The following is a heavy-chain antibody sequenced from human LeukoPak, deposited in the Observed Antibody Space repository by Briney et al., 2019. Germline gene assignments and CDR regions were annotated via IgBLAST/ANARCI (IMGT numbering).Heavy chain of an antibody. V-gene: IGHV3-9*01. CDR2: ISWNSGSL. Sequence: GGSLRLSCAASGFTFEDYAMYWVRQAPGEGLKWVSVISWNSGSLGYAASVRGRFTISRDNAKNSLYLQMNSLKTEDTAFYYCAKSRGRIAAPIDYWGQGTLVTVSS. CDR3: AKSRGRIAAPIDY. CDR1: GFTFEDYA. J-gene: IGHJ4*02. D-gene: IGHD6-13*01.